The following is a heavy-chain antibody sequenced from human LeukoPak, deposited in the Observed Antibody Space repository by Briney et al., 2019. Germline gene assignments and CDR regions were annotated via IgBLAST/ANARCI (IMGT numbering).Heavy chain of an antibody. CDR3: ARGTYYYDSSGLFAFDI. D-gene: IGHD3-22*01. Sequence: GESLKISCKGSGNSFINYWIGCVRQKPGKGLEWMGIIYPTNSDNRYSPSFQGQVTISHDKSITTAYLHWSTLEPTDTAMHNGARGTYYYDSSGLFAFDIWGQGTMVTVSS. J-gene: IGHJ3*02. CDR1: GNSFINYW. CDR2: IYPTNSDN. V-gene: IGHV5-51*01.